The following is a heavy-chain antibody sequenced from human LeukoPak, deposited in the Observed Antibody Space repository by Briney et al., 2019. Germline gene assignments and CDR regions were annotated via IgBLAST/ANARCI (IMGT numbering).Heavy chain of an antibody. D-gene: IGHD3-16*01. V-gene: IGHV3-30*02. Sequence: GGSLRLSCAASGFTFSSYGMHWIRQAPGKGLEWVAFIRNDGSIIYNADSVKGRFTISRDNSKDTLYLQMNSLRADDTAVYYCAKDNPLCYFDYWGQGTLVTVSS. CDR3: AKDNPLCYFDY. CDR2: IRNDGSII. J-gene: IGHJ4*02. CDR1: GFTFSSYG.